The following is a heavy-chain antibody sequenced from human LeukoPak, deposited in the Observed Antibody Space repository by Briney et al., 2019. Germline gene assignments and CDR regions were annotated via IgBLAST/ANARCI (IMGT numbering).Heavy chain of an antibody. V-gene: IGHV3-43*01. CDR2: INRDGGTT. CDR1: GFTFDDYS. J-gene: IGHJ4*02. CDR3: VKEKLGSRWCTFDY. D-gene: IGHD6-13*01. Sequence: PGGSLRLSCVASGFTFDDYSMHWVRQAPGKGLEWVSLINRDGGTTYYADSVKGRFTISRDNSKNSLYLQMSSLRTEDTALYYCVKEKLGSRWCTFDYWGQGTLVTVSS.